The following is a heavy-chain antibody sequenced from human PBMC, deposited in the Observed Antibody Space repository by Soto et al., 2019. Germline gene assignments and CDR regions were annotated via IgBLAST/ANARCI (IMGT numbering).Heavy chain of an antibody. CDR3: AASCVGCGGFNYYGMDV. D-gene: IGHD2-21*01. CDR1: GASISSGGYY. J-gene: IGHJ6*02. Sequence: SETLSLTCTVPGASISSGGYYWSWIRQHPGKGLEWIGYIYYSGSTYYNPSLKSRVTISVDTSKNQFSLKLSSVTAADTAVYYCAASCVGCGGFNYYGMDVWGQGTTVT. CDR2: IYYSGST. V-gene: IGHV4-31*03.